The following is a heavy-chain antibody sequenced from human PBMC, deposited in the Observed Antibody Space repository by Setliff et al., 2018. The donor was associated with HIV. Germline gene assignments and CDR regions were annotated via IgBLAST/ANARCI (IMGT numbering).Heavy chain of an antibody. CDR2: FIPVFGST. Sequence: ASVKVSCKAAGARFKNYAITWVRQAPGQGLEWMGGFIPVFGSTKVAQNFQGRLIITADESTFTVDMELRDLTSEDTAVYYCARDDHYYDMGTIYSDWYFDLWGRGTLVTVSS. CDR3: ARDDHYYDMGTIYSDWYFDL. J-gene: IGHJ2*01. V-gene: IGHV1-69*13. D-gene: IGHD3-22*01. CDR1: GARFKNYA.